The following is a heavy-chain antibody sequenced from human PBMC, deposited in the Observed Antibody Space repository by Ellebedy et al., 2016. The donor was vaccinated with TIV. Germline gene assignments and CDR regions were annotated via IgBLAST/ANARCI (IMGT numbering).Heavy chain of an antibody. CDR1: GYTFTSYY. V-gene: IGHV1-46*01. CDR2: INPSGGST. Sequence: ASVKVSCXASGYTFTSYYMHWVRQAPGQGLEWMGIINPSGGSTNYAQKFQGRVTITADESTSTAYMELSSLRSEDTAVYYCARRLAATGFDWGQGTLVTVSS. D-gene: IGHD6-13*01. J-gene: IGHJ4*02. CDR3: ARRLAATGFD.